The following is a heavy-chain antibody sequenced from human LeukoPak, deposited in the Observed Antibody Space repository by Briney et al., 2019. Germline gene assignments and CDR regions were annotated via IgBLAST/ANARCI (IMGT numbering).Heavy chain of an antibody. J-gene: IGHJ4*02. V-gene: IGHV3-15*04. Sequence: GGSLRLSCAASGLTFTNAWMNWVRQAPGKGLEWVGRIASKTDGGTTDYAAHVKGRFTISRDDSKNTLFLQMSSLKTEDTAVYYCTTGIRGDCGQGTLVTVSS. CDR2: IASKTDGGTT. CDR3: TTGIRGD. CDR1: GLTFTNAW.